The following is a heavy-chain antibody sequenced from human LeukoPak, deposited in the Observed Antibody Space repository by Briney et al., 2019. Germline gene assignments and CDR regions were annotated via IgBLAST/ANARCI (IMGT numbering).Heavy chain of an antibody. CDR3: ARSYYYDPANWFDP. D-gene: IGHD3-22*01. Sequence: SETLSLTCAVYGGSFSGYYWSWIRQPPGKGLEWIGEINHSGSTNYNPSLKSRVTISVDTSKNQFSLKLSSVTAADTAVYYCARSYYYDPANWFDPWGQGTLVTVSS. J-gene: IGHJ5*02. CDR1: GGSFSGYY. CDR2: INHSGST. V-gene: IGHV4-34*01.